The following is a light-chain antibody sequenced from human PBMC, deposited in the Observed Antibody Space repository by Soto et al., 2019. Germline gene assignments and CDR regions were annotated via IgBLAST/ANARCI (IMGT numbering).Light chain of an antibody. CDR2: DAS. J-gene: IGKJ1*01. CDR3: QQYDDSPGT. Sequence: EIVMTQSPATLSVSPGERATLSCRASQSVSSNLAWYQQKPGQAPRLLIYDASNRATGIPARFSGGGSGTDFTLTISGLEPEDFAVYYCQQYDDSPGTFGQGTKVDIK. V-gene: IGKV3D-15*01. CDR1: QSVSSN.